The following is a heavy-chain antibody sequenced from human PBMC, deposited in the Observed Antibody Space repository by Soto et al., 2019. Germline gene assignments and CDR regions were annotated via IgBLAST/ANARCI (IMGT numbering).Heavy chain of an antibody. Sequence: EVQLVESGGGLVKPGGSLRLSCAASGFTFNASTMNWVRQAPGKGLEWVSSITSTSLYIYYTDSIKGRFTIFRDNAKNSLDLQMDSLRAEDTAVYYCARDGEQHLVLDYYYAMDVWGQGTTVTVSS. CDR1: GFTFNAST. CDR3: ARDGEQHLVLDYYYAMDV. D-gene: IGHD3-10*01. V-gene: IGHV3-21*01. J-gene: IGHJ6*02. CDR2: ITSTSLYI.